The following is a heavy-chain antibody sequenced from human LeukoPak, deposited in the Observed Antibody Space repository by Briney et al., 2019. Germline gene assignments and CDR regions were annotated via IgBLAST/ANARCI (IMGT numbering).Heavy chain of an antibody. CDR3: ARDWSYYYYMDV. Sequence: GGSLRLSCAASGFTFSSYWMHWVRQAPGKGLVWVSRINSDGSSTSYADSVKGRFTISRDNAKNSLYLQMNSLRAEDTAVYYCARDWSYYYYMDVWGKGPRSPSP. CDR1: GFTFSSYW. CDR2: INSDGSST. V-gene: IGHV3-74*01. J-gene: IGHJ6*03.